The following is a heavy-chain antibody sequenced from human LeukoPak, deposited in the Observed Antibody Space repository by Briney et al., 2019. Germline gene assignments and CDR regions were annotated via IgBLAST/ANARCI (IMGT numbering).Heavy chain of an antibody. Sequence: GASVTVSCKASGYAFTDFYIHWVRQAPGQGLEWMGWINPNSGGTTYAQKFQGRVTMTTDTSISTAYLELNGLRSDDTAVYYCARDLDYGSGSFSNWGQGAIVTVSS. V-gene: IGHV1-2*02. CDR3: ARDLDYGSGSFSN. D-gene: IGHD3-10*01. CDR2: INPNSGGT. CDR1: GYAFTDFY. J-gene: IGHJ4*02.